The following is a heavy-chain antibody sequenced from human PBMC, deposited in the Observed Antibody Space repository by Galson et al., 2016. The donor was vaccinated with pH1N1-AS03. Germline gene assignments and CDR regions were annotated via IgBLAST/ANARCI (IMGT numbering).Heavy chain of an antibody. V-gene: IGHV4-39*01. J-gene: IGHJ6*02. Sequence: SETLSLTCTVSGDSLNSKIHYWAWILQPPGKGLEWIGRLYYDGHTNYTPSLKSRIPMSVDTSKNQLSRILYSVTAADTAVYFCARLYAWYYDFRLDVWGRGTTVTVSS. D-gene: IGHD3/OR15-3a*01. CDR2: LYYDGHT. CDR1: GDSLNSKIHY. CDR3: ARLYAWYYDFRLDV.